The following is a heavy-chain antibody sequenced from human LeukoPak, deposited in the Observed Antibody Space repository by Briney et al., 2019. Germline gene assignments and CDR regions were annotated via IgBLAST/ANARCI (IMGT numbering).Heavy chain of an antibody. CDR3: AIGIAAAGTFDY. D-gene: IGHD6-13*01. CDR2: MNPNSGNT. V-gene: IGHV1-8*01. J-gene: IGHJ4*02. Sequence: GASVKVSCKASGYTFTSYDINWVRQATGQGLEWMGWMNPNSGNTGYAQKFQGRVTMTRDTSISTAYMELNRLRSDDTAVYYCAIGIAAAGTFDYWGQGTLVTVSS. CDR1: GYTFTSYD.